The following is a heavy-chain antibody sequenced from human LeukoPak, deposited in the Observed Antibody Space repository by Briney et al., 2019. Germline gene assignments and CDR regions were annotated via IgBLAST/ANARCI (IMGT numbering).Heavy chain of an antibody. CDR1: GFPFSSYW. CDR3: VRGFGNFDY. D-gene: IGHD3-10*01. V-gene: IGHV3-7*01. CDR2: IKQDGSEK. Sequence: GGSLRLSCAVSGFPFSSYWMTWVRQAPGKGLEWVANIKQDGSEKSYVDSVKGRFTISRDNTKNSLYLQMNTMRAEDTAVYYCVRGFGNFDYWGQGTLVTVSS. J-gene: IGHJ4*02.